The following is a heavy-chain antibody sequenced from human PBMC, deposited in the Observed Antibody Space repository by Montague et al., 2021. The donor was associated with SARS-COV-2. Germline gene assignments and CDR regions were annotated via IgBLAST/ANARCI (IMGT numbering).Heavy chain of an antibody. V-gene: IGHV4-39*07. D-gene: IGHD2-2*02. CDR1: GGSISSSSYY. J-gene: IGHJ6*02. Sequence: SETLSLTCTVSGGSISSSSYYWGWIRQAPGKGLEWIGSIYYSGSTYYNPSLKSRVTISVDTSKNQFSLKLSSVTAADAAVYSCARDPSRQPLLYPIGDYYYGMDVWGQGTTVTVSS. CDR3: ARDPSRQPLLYPIGDYYYGMDV. CDR2: IYYSGST.